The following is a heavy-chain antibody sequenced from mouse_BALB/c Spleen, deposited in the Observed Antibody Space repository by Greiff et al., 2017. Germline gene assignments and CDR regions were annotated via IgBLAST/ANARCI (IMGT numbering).Heavy chain of an antibody. V-gene: IGHV5-6*01. CDR1: GFTFSSYG. D-gene: IGHD1-1*01. Sequence: EVHLVESGGDLVKPGGSLKLSCAASGFTFSSYGMSWVRQTPDKRLEWVATISSGGSYTYYPDSVKGRFTISRDNATNTLYLQMSSLKSEDTAMYYCASLSTTVVATRYYFDYWGQGTTLTVSS. J-gene: IGHJ2*01. CDR2: ISSGGSYT. CDR3: ASLSTTVVATRYYFDY.